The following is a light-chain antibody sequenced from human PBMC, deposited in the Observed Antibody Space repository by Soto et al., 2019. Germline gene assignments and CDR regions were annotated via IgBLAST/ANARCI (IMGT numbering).Light chain of an antibody. V-gene: IGKV3-20*01. J-gene: IGKJ4*01. Sequence: EIVVTQSPGTLSLSPGERATLSCRASQSIDSNYLSWYQQKPGQAPRLIISGASTRATGTPARFSGSGSGTDFTLTISRLEPEDFAVYYCQQYGSSLLTFGGGTKVDIK. CDR3: QQYGSSLLT. CDR1: QSIDSNY. CDR2: GAS.